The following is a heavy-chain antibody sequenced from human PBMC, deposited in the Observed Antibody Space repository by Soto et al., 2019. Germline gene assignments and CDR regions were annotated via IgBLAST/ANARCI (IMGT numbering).Heavy chain of an antibody. J-gene: IGHJ4*02. CDR1: GDSIRDYF. CDR3: SRGEYSSASTTFYFDY. Sequence: PSETLSLTCTVSGDSIRDYFWGWIRLPPGQGLEWIGSIYYTGTTNYNPSLNRRGPISVDTSKNQFSLTFNFVTASDTAIYYYSRGEYSSASTTFYFDYWGQGRLVTVSS. CDR2: IYYTGTT. D-gene: IGHD5-18*01. V-gene: IGHV4-59*01.